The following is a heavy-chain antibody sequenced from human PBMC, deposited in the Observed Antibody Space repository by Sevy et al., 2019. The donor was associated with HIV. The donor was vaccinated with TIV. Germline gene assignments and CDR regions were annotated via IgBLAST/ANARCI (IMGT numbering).Heavy chain of an antibody. Sequence: ASVKVSCKASGYTFTGSYIHWVRQAPGQGLEWMGRIKPNTGGTDYAQRFQGRITLTRDTSISTAYMELSSLRSDDTAVYYCARESGQEGGYYYYYFGLDVWGQGTTVTVSS. J-gene: IGHJ6*02. CDR3: ARESGQEGGYYYYYFGLDV. D-gene: IGHD3-16*01. CDR1: GYTFTGSY. CDR2: IKPNTGGT. V-gene: IGHV1-2*06.